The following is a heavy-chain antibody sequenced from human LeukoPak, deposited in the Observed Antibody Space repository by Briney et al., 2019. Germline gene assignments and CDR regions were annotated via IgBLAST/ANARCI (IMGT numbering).Heavy chain of an antibody. J-gene: IGHJ4*02. D-gene: IGHD1-26*01. V-gene: IGHV3-15*07. CDR3: TTDNDDPYNSGSYSR. CDR1: GFTFSNAW. CDR2: IKSKTDGGTT. Sequence: PGGSLRLSCAASGFTFSNAWMNWVRQAPGKGLEWVGRIKSKTDGGTTDYAAPAKGRFTVSRDDSKNTLYLQMNSLKTEDTAVYYCTTDNDDPYNSGSYSRWGQGTLVTVSS.